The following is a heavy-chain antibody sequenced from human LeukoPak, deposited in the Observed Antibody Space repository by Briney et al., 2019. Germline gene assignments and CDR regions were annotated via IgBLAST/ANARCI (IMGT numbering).Heavy chain of an antibody. CDR3: ARGIREWNAFDI. D-gene: IGHD2-21*01. V-gene: IGHV4-61*02. CDR1: GGSISGGSYY. J-gene: IGHJ3*02. Sequence: PSQTLSLTCTVSGGSISGGSYYWSWIRQPAGKGLEWIGRIYTSGSTNYNPSLKSRVTISVDTSKNQFSLKLSSVTAADTAVYYCARGIREWNAFDIWGQGTMVTVSS. CDR2: IYTSGST.